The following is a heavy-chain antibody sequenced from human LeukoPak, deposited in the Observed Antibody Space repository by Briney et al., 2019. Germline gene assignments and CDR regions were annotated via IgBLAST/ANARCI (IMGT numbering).Heavy chain of an antibody. D-gene: IGHD2-15*01. CDR2: ISTYNGNT. CDR3: ARDGVAASNTEYYFDY. V-gene: IGHV1-18*01. CDR1: GYTFTNYG. J-gene: IGHJ4*02. Sequence: ASVKVSCKASGYTFTNYGISWVRQAPGQGLEWMGWISTYNGNTNYAQNLQGRVTMTTDTSTSTAYMELRSLRSDDTAVYYCARDGVAASNTEYYFDYWGQGTLSPSP.